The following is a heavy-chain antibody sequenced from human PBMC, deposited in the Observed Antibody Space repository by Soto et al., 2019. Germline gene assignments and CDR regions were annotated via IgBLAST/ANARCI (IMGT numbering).Heavy chain of an antibody. J-gene: IGHJ6*02. Sequence: SETLSLTCTVSGGSISSYYWSWIRQPPGKGLEWIGYIYYSGSTNYNPSLKSRVTISVDTSKNQFSLKLSSVTAADTAVYYCARLGYSYGYYYGMDVWGQGTTVT. CDR3: ARLGYSYGYYYGMDV. CDR2: IYYSGST. D-gene: IGHD5-18*01. CDR1: GGSISSYY. V-gene: IGHV4-59*01.